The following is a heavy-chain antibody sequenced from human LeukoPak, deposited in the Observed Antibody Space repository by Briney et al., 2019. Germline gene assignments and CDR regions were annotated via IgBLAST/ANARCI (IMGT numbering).Heavy chain of an antibody. CDR3: ARGRGVVISAFDI. V-gene: IGHV3-30*04. Sequence: GGSLRLSCAASGFTFSSYAVHWVRQAPGKGLEWVAVISYDGSKKYYADSVKGRFTISRDDSKNTLYLQMSSLRAEDTAVYYCARGRGVVISAFDIWGQGTMVTVSS. D-gene: IGHD3-22*01. CDR1: GFTFSSYA. CDR2: ISYDGSKK. J-gene: IGHJ3*02.